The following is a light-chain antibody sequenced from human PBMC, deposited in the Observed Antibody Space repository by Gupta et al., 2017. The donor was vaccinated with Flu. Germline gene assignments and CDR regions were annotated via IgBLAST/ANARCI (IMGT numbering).Light chain of an antibody. Sequence: QSVLTQPPSVSAAPGQKVSISCSASNSNTGNNYVSWFQQHPGTAPKLLIYDNNKRPSGIPDRFSGSKSGKSATLDITGLQTGDEADYYCASWDSSLRAGVFGGATRLTVL. CDR2: DNN. CDR3: ASWDSSLRAGV. V-gene: IGLV1-51*01. CDR1: NSNTGNNY. J-gene: IGLJ2*01.